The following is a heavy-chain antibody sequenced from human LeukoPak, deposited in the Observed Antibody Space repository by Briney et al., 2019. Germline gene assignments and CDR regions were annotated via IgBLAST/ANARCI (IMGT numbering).Heavy chain of an antibody. D-gene: IGHD2-15*01. V-gene: IGHV1-69*06. CDR1: GGTFSSYA. J-gene: IGHJ4*02. CDR2: IIPIFGTA. CDR3: ARGGDIVVVVAATFSY. Sequence: ASVKVSCKASGGTFSSYAISWVRQAPGQGLEWMGGIIPIFGTANYAQKFQGRVTITADKSTSTAYMELSSLRSEDTAVYYCARGGDIVVVVAATFSYWGQGTLVTVSS.